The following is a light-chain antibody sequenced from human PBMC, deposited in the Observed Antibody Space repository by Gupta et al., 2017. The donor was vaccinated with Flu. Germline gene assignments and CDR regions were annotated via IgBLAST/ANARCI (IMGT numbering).Light chain of an antibody. V-gene: IGKV3-11*01. CDR3: QQRSNWPLT. CDR2: DVS. J-gene: IGKJ4*01. Sequence: PATLSLSPGERATLSCRASQSVSSYLAWYQQKPGQAPRLLIYDVSNRATGIPARFSGSGSGTDFTLTISSLEPEDFAVYYCQQRSNWPLTFGGGTKVEIK. CDR1: QSVSSY.